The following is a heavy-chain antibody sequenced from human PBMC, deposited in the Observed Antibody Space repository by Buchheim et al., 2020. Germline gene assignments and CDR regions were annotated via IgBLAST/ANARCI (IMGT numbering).Heavy chain of an antibody. V-gene: IGHV3-15*01. CDR1: GFTFSNAW. J-gene: IGHJ4*02. D-gene: IGHD3-3*01. CDR3: TTEMITIFGVVTSNNFDY. CDR2: IKSKTDGGTT. Sequence: EVQLVESGGGLVKPGGSLRLSCAASGFTFSNAWMSWVRQAPGKGLEWVGRIKSKTDGGTTDYAAPVKGRFTISRDDSQNTLYLQMNSLKTEDTAVYYCTTEMITIFGVVTSNNFDYWGQGTL.